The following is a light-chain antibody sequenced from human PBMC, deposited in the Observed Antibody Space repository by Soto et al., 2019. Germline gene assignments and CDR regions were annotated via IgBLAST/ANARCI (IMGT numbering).Light chain of an antibody. J-gene: IGKJ4*01. V-gene: IGKV1D-12*01. Sequence: DIQMTQSPSSVSASIGDTVTITCRASQAISTLLAWYQQKPGKAPKLLIYGASTLESGVPSRFSGRESGTDFTLTISSLQPEDFATCFCQKADSFPLTFGGGTKVEIK. CDR1: QAISTL. CDR3: QKADSFPLT. CDR2: GAS.